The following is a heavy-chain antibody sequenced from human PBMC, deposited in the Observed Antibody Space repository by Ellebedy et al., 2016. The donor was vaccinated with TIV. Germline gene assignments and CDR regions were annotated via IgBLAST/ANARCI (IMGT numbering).Heavy chain of an antibody. J-gene: IGHJ1*01. V-gene: IGHV1-3*01. CDR2: IHAGTGNT. CDR3: ARSTYADLDF. D-gene: IGHD3-16*01. CDR1: RYSFSSYN. Sequence: ASVKVSXKASRYSFSSYNIHWVRQPPGQSLEWLGFIHAGTGNTKYSLKFQGTVTFSRETSANVAYMELTSLMSEDTAIYYCARSTYADLDFWGQGTLVTVSS.